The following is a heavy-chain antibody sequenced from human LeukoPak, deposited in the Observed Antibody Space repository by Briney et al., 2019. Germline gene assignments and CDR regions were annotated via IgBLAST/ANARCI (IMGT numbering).Heavy chain of an antibody. CDR3: ARDQGY. CDR1: GFTFSSYG. J-gene: IGHJ4*02. CDR2: IWYDGSNK. V-gene: IGHV3-33*01. Sequence: GGSLRLSCAASGFTFSSYGMHWVRQAPGKGLEWVAVIWYDGSNKYYADSVKGRFTISSDNSKNTLYLQMTSLRDEATAVYYCARDQGYWGQGTLVTVSS.